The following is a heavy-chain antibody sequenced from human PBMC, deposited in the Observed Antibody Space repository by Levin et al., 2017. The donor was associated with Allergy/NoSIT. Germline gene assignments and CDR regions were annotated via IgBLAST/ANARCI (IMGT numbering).Heavy chain of an antibody. CDR3: ARGHNWNLVGP. Sequence: PSETLSLTCAVSGGSISSGGYSWSWIRQPPGKGLEWIGYIYHSGSTYYNPSLKSRVTISVDRSKNQFSLKLSSVTAADTAVYYCARGHNWNLVGPWGQGTLVTVSS. J-gene: IGHJ5*02. D-gene: IGHD1-20*01. CDR1: GGSISSGGYS. V-gene: IGHV4-30-2*01. CDR2: IYHSGST.